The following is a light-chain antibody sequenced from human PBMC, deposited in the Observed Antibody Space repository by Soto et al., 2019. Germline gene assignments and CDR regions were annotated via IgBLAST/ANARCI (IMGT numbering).Light chain of an antibody. CDR2: SDN. CDR3: AAWDDSLRGRV. J-gene: IGLJ2*01. V-gene: IGLV1-44*01. CDR1: NSNIGSNT. Sequence: QSVLTQPPSASGTPGQRVTTSCSGSNSNIGSNTVSWYQQLPGTAPKSLIYSDNQRPSGVPDRISGSRSGTSASLAISGLQSDDEAEYYCAAWDDSLRGRVFGGGTKLTVL.